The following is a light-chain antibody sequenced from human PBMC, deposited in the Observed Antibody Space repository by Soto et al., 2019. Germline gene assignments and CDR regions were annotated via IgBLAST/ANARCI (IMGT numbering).Light chain of an antibody. CDR2: DST. CDR3: QQRNGWPPIT. CDR1: QSIHTS. V-gene: IGKV3-11*01. Sequence: VLTQSPATLSLSPGERATLSCRASQSIHTSLAWYQQKPGQPPRLVVYDSTLRANGVPDRFGGSRSGTEFTLTITNLEPEDFAVYYCQQRNGWPPITFGQGTRLEI. J-gene: IGKJ5*01.